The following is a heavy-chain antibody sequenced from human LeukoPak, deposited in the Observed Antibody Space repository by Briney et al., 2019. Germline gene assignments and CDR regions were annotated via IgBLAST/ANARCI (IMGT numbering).Heavy chain of an antibody. J-gene: IGHJ5*02. V-gene: IGHV4-39*07. Sequence: SETLSLTCTVSGGSISTSNYSWGWIRQPPGKGLEWIGFMYYSGSAYYSPSLTSRVTISVDTSKNRFSLKLTSVTAADTAVYYCARSSITGTIYHWGQGTLVTVSS. CDR1: GGSISTSNYS. CDR2: MYYSGSA. CDR3: ARSSITGTIYH. D-gene: IGHD1-7*01.